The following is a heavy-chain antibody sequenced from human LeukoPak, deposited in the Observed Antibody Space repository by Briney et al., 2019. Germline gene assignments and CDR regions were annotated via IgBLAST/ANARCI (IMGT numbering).Heavy chain of an antibody. J-gene: IGHJ4*02. D-gene: IGHD1-26*01. CDR2: INPNNGDT. CDR3: ARVIVGAVVYAY. V-gene: IGHV1-2*02. CDR1: GYTLTDYF. Sequence: ASVKVSCKASGYTLTDYFMHWVRQAPGQRLEWMGWINPNNGDTHYAQKFQGRVTMTRVTSISTAYMDLSRLRSDDTAVYYCARVIVGAVVYAYWGQGTLVTVSS.